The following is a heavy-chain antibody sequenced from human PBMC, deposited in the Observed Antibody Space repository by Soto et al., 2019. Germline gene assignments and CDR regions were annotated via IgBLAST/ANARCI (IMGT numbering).Heavy chain of an antibody. J-gene: IGHJ3*02. D-gene: IGHD1-1*01. Sequence: PSETLSLTCSVSGASISSYYWSWIRQPPGKGLEWIGYVYYSGTTTYNPSLQSRVSMSLDTTNSQFSLRLSSVTAADTAVYYCARARGNWNNAFDIWGQGTMVTVSS. CDR3: ARARGNWNNAFDI. V-gene: IGHV4-59*01. CDR1: GASISSYY. CDR2: VYYSGTT.